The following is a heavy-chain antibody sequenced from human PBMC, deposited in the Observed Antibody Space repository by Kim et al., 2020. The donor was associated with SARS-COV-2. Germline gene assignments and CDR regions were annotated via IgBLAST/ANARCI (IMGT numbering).Heavy chain of an antibody. CDR2: ISSSGSTI. CDR3: ARALTTVTHYYYYYYMDV. CDR1: GFTFSDYY. J-gene: IGHJ6*03. D-gene: IGHD4-4*01. V-gene: IGHV3-11*01. Sequence: GGSLRLSCAASGFTFSDYYMSWIRQAPGKGLEWVSYISSSGSTIYYADSVKGRFTISRDNAKNSLYLQMNSLRAEDTAVYYCARALTTVTHYYYYYYMDVWGKGTTVTVSS.